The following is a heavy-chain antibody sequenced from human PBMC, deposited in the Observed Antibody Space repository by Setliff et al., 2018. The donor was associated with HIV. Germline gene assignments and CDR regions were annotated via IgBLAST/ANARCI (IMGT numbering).Heavy chain of an antibody. CDR3: ARQFRYPNRAVAGFDY. V-gene: IGHV4-39*01. J-gene: IGHJ4*02. CDR1: GGSISTSRYY. Sequence: SETLSLTCTVSGGSISTSRYYWGCIRQPPGKGLEWIGSINYRGNTYYNPSLKSRVTISVDTSKNQFSLKLSSVTAADTAIYFCARQFRYPNRAVAGFDYWGQGTLVTVSS. D-gene: IGHD6-19*01. CDR2: INYRGNT.